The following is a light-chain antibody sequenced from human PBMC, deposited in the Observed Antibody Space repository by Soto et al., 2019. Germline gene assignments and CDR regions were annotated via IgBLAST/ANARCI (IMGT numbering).Light chain of an antibody. CDR3: GSYTTSSNYV. Sequence: QSVLTQPASVSGSPGQSITISCTGTSSDIGGYNMVSWYQQHPRKAPKLMIYEVTNRPSGISDRFSASKSGNTASLTISGLQAEDEADYYCGSYTTSSNYVFGTGTKVTVL. CDR1: SSDIGGYNM. CDR2: EVT. V-gene: IGLV2-14*01. J-gene: IGLJ1*01.